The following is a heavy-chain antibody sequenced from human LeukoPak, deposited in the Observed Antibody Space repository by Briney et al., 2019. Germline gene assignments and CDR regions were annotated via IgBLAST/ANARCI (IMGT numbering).Heavy chain of an antibody. CDR3: AKDEGTSVDGDYFDY. Sequence: GGSLRLSCAASGFTFSNYGMNWVRQAPGKGLEWVSGITSSGITYYADSVKGRFTVSRDNSKNTLYLQMNSLRAEDTAVYYCAKDEGTSVDGDYFDYWGQGTLVTVSS. V-gene: IGHV3-23*01. D-gene: IGHD3-10*01. CDR1: GFTFSNYG. J-gene: IGHJ4*02. CDR2: ITSSGIT.